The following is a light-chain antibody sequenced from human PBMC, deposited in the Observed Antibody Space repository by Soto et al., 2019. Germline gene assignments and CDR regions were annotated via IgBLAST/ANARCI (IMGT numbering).Light chain of an antibody. CDR2: GAS. V-gene: IGKV3D-15*01. J-gene: IGKJ5*01. Sequence: ESVSTQSPGTLSLSPGERATLSCRASQSVSSNLAWYQQKPGQAPRLLIYGASTRATGIPARFSGSGSGTEFTLTINSLQSEDSAVYYCQQHNQWPITFGQGTRLEI. CDR3: QQHNQWPIT. CDR1: QSVSSN.